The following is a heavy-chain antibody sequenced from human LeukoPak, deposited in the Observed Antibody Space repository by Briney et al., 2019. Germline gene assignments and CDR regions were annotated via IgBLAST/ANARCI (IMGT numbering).Heavy chain of an antibody. D-gene: IGHD3-16*01. CDR3: VTGHYDSRMYFDL. CDR1: GLTFSTYW. J-gene: IGHJ2*01. CDR2: IKFDGSLA. V-gene: IGHV3-74*01. Sequence: GGSLRLSCTASGLTFSTYWVHWVRQAPGKGLVWVSQIKFDGSLASYVDSVKGRFTISRDNAKNTLYLQMNTLGTEDTAVYYCVTGHYDSRMYFDLWGRGTLVTVSS.